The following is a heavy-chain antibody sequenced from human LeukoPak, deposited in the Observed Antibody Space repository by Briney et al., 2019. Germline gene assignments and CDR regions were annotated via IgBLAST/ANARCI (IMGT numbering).Heavy chain of an antibody. CDR1: GFIFSSYG. CDR3: AKEVYHDSSAYSDY. V-gene: IGHV3-30*18. CDR2: ISYDGSSA. Sequence: PGGSLRLSCAASGFIFSSYGVHWVRQAPGKGLEWVAVISYDGSSAHYGDSVKGRFTISRDNSKNTLYLQMNSLRAEDTAVYYCAKEVYHDSSAYSDYWGQGTLVTVSS. D-gene: IGHD3-22*01. J-gene: IGHJ4*02.